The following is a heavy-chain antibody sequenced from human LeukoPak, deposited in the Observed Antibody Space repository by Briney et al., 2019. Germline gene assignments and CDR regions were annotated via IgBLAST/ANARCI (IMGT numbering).Heavy chain of an antibody. V-gene: IGHV3-74*01. CDR2: ISPDGSSA. CDR3: ARAAFDSIGYYLFDY. Sequence: PGGSLRLSCAASGFTFSSYWMHWVRQAPGKGLVWVSRISPDGSSALYADSVKGRFTISRDNAKNTLYLQMNSLRTEDTAVYSCARAAFDSIGYYLFDYWGQGTLVTVSS. D-gene: IGHD3-22*01. CDR1: GFTFSSYW. J-gene: IGHJ4*02.